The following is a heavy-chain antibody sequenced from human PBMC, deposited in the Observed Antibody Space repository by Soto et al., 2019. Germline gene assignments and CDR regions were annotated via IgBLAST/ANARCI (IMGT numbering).Heavy chain of an antibody. CDR2: IIPIFGTA. D-gene: IGHD3-9*01. CDR3: XXXXXXXWFYFDY. Sequence: QVQLVQSGAAVKKPGSSVRMSCKVSGGTFSTDAITWVRQAPGQGLEWMGGIIPIFGTANYAQKFQGRVXXXXXXXXXXXXXXXXXXXXXXXXXXXXXXXXXXXWFYFDYWGQGTLVTVSS. J-gene: IGHJ4*02. CDR1: GGTFSTDA. V-gene: IGHV1-69*05.